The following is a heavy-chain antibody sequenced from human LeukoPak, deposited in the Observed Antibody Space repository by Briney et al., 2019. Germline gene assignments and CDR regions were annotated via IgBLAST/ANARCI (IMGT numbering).Heavy chain of an antibody. D-gene: IGHD3-10*01. CDR2: IYYSGST. Sequence: PSETLSLTCTVSGGSISSYYWSWIRQPAGKGLEWIGSIYYSGSTYYNPSLKSRVTISVDTSKNQFSLRLSSVTAADTAVYYCAREGLNMVRGVIPKEAWGWFDPWGQGTLVTVSS. V-gene: IGHV4-4*07. CDR3: AREGLNMVRGVIPKEAWGWFDP. CDR1: GGSISSYY. J-gene: IGHJ5*02.